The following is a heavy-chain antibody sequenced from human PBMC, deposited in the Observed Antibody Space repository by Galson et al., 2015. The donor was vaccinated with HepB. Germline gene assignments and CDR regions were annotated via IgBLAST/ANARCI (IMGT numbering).Heavy chain of an antibody. CDR3: ARNGYCSDGACYGFGF. Sequence: QSGAEVKKPGESLKISCETSGYSLTGYWIGWVRQMPGKGLEWMGIIYPGDSDTRYSPSFQGQVTMSIDKSISTAYLHWSSLKASDTAIYYCARNGYCSDGACYGFGFWGQGTLVTVSS. D-gene: IGHD2-15*01. CDR2: IYPGDSDT. V-gene: IGHV5-51*03. CDR1: GYSLTGYW. J-gene: IGHJ4*02.